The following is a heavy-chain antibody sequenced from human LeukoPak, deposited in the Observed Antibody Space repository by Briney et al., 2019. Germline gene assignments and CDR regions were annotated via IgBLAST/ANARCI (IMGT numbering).Heavy chain of an antibody. V-gene: IGHV4-39*07. CDR2: IYYSGST. J-gene: IGHJ5*02. CDR1: GGSISSSSYY. Sequence: SETLSLTCTVSGGSISSSSYYWGWIRQPPGKGLEWIGSIYYSGSTYYNPSLKSRVTISVDTSKNQFSLKLSSVTAADTAVYYCARVSAIDRITIFGVVTTLGWFDPWGQGTLVTVSS. CDR3: ARVSAIDRITIFGVVTTLGWFDP. D-gene: IGHD3-3*01.